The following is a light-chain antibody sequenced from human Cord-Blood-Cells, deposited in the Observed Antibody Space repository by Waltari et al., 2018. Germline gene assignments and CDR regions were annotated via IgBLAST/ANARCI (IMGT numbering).Light chain of an antibody. CDR2: RNN. CDR1: SSNIGSNF. J-gene: IGLJ3*02. CDR3: AAWDDSLSGLWV. Sequence: QSVLTQPPSASGPPGQRVTISCSGSSSNIGSNFVSWYQQLPGTAPKLLIYRNNQRPSGVPDRFSGSKSGTSASLAISGLRSEDEADYYCAAWDDSLSGLWVFGGGTKLTVL. V-gene: IGLV1-47*01.